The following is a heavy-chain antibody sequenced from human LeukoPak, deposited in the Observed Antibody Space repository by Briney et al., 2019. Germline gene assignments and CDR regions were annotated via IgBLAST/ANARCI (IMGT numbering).Heavy chain of an antibody. J-gene: IGHJ4*02. CDR1: GGSISSSSYY. CDR2: IFCSGST. V-gene: IGHV4-39*07. Sequence: PSQTLSLTCTVSGGSISSSSYYWGWIRQPPGKGLEWIGSIFCSGSTYYNPSLKSRVTISVDTSKKEFSLKLSSVTAADTAVYYCARVYDFWSGYYDYWGQGTLVTVSS. CDR3: ARVYDFWSGYYDY. D-gene: IGHD3-3*01.